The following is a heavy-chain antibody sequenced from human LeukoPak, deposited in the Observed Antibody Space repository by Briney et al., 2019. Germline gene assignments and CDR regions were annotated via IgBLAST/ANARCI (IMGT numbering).Heavy chain of an antibody. Sequence: GGSLRLSCAASGFTFSNYGMHWVRQAPGKGLEWVAFIRYDGSEKYFAESVKGRFTISRDNSKDMLHLQMNSLRAEDTAVYYCAKGRGSSGYIYLDYWGQGTLVTVSS. V-gene: IGHV3-30*02. J-gene: IGHJ4*02. D-gene: IGHD6-19*01. CDR1: GFTFSNYG. CDR2: IRYDGSEK. CDR3: AKGRGSSGYIYLDY.